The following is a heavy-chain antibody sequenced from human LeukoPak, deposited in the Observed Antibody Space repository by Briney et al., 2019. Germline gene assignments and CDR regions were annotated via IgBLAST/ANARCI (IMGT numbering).Heavy chain of an antibody. CDR2: INPNSGGT. Sequence: ASVKVSCKASGCTFTGYYMYWVRQAPGQGLEWMGWINPNSGGTYYAQKFQGRVTMTRDTSISTGYMELSRLRSDDTAVYYCARTEYSSSSGGFDPWGQGTLVTVSS. V-gene: IGHV1-2*02. J-gene: IGHJ5*02. D-gene: IGHD6-6*01. CDR3: ARTEYSSSSGGFDP. CDR1: GCTFTGYY.